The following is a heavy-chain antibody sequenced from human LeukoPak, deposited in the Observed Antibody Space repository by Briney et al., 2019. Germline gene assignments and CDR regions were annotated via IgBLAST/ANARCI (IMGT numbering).Heavy chain of an antibody. D-gene: IGHD7-27*01. Sequence: SETLSLTCTVSGGSISSSSYYWGWIRQPPGKGLEWIGSIYYSGSTYYNPSLKSRVTISVDTSKNQFSLKLSSVTAADTAVYYCARDSTTWGRMGHWGQGTLVTVSS. CDR3: ARDSTTWGRMGH. CDR1: GGSISSSSYY. CDR2: IYYSGST. J-gene: IGHJ4*02. V-gene: IGHV4-39*07.